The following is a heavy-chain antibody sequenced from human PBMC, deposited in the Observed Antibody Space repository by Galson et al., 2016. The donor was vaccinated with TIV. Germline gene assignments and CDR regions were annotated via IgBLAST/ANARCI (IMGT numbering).Heavy chain of an antibody. V-gene: IGHV3-73*01. J-gene: IGHJ5*02. CDR3: TRRAPAAAGANSGFAP. Sequence: SLRLSCAGTGFSFSGSSLHWVRQSSGKGLEWIGRIRSKANNYATATAPSVQGRFTISRDDLQSTSFLQMNRLKIEDTAVYYCTRRAPAAAGANSGFAPWGQGTLVIVS. CDR1: GFSFSGSS. CDR2: IRSKANNYAT. D-gene: IGHD6-13*01.